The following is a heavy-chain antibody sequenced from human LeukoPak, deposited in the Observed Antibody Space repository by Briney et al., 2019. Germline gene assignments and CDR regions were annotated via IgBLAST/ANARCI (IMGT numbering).Heavy chain of an antibody. CDR2: INHSGST. V-gene: IGHV4-34*01. Sequence: KPSETLSLTCAVYGGSFSGYYWSWIRQPPGEGLEWIGEINHSGSTNYNPSLKSRVTISVDTSKNQFSLKLSSVTAADTAVYYCASFGASRSHYYYYMDVWGKGTTVTVSS. J-gene: IGHJ6*03. D-gene: IGHD3-10*01. CDR1: GGSFSGYY. CDR3: ASFGASRSHYYYYMDV.